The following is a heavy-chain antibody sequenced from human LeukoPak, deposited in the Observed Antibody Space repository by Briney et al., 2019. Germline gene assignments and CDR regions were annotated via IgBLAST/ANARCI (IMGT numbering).Heavy chain of an antibody. CDR3: ARGSTSPTVTTPLSD. Sequence: ASVNVSCKASGYTFTSYGISWVRQAPGQGLEWMGWISAYNGNTNYAQKLQGRVTMTTDTSTSTAYMELRSLRSDDTAVYYCARGSTSPTVTTPLSDWGQGTLVTVSS. CDR1: GYTFTSYG. D-gene: IGHD4-17*01. CDR2: ISAYNGNT. J-gene: IGHJ4*02. V-gene: IGHV1-18*01.